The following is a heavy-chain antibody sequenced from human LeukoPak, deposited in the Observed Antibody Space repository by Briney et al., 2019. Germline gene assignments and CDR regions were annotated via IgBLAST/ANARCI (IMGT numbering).Heavy chain of an antibody. Sequence: ASVKVSCKASGYTFTSYYMHWVRQAPGQGLEWMGIINPSSGSTTYAQKFQGRVTMTRDTSTSTVYMELSSLRSEDTAVYYCVRSEMAGDYWGQGTLVTVSS. CDR2: INPSSGST. V-gene: IGHV1-46*01. CDR3: VRSEMAGDY. J-gene: IGHJ4*02. CDR1: GYTFTSYY. D-gene: IGHD5-24*01.